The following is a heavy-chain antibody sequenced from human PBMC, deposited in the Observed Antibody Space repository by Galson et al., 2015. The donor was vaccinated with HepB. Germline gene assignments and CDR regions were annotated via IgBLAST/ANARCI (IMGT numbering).Heavy chain of an antibody. CDR2: ISSSSSYI. D-gene: IGHD6-13*01. J-gene: IGHJ4*02. Sequence: SLRLSCAASGFTFSSYSMNWVRQAPGKGLEWVSSISSSSSYIFYADSVKGRFTISRDNAKNSLYLQMNSLRAEDTAVYYCARDSFFGAGTVAHYFDYWGQGTLVTVSS. CDR3: ARDSFFGAGTVAHYFDY. V-gene: IGHV3-21*01. CDR1: GFTFSSYS.